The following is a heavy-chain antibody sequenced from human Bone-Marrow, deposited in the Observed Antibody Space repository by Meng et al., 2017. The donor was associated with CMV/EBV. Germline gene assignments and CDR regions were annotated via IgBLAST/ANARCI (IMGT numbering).Heavy chain of an antibody. D-gene: IGHD3-3*01. CDR3: ARVPESRITIFGVVIMGGVDY. V-gene: IGHV3-7*01. Sequence: GGSLRLSCAASGFTSSTYWMTWVRQAPGKGLEWVANINRDGSDKYYVDSVKGRFTISRDNSKNTLYLQMNSLRAEDTAVYYCARVPESRITIFGVVIMGGVDYWGQGTLVTVSS. CDR1: GFTSSTYW. J-gene: IGHJ4*02. CDR2: INRDGSDK.